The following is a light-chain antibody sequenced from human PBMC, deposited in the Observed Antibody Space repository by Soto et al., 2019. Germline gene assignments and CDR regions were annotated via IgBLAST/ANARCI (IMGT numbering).Light chain of an antibody. Sequence: EIVLTQSPGTLSLSPGERATLSCRASQSVSSSYLAWYQQKPGQAPRLLIYGASSRATGIPDRFSGSGSGTDFTLTSSRLEPEDFAVYYCQQYGSPTLTFGEGTKVEIK. V-gene: IGKV3-20*01. J-gene: IGKJ4*01. CDR3: QQYGSPTLT. CDR1: QSVSSSY. CDR2: GAS.